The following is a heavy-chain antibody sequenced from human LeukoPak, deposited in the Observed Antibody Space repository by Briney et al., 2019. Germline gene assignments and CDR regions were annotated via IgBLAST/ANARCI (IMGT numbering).Heavy chain of an antibody. V-gene: IGHV4-31*03. J-gene: IGHJ6*02. CDR1: GGSISSCAYY. Sequence: SETLSLTCTVSGGSISSCAYYWSWIRQHPGKGLEWIGYIYYSGSTYYNPSLKSRVTISVDTSKNQFSLKLNSVTAADTAVYYCAGSTVTTYYGMDVWGQGTTVTVSS. CDR3: AGSTVTTYYGMDV. CDR2: IYYSGST. D-gene: IGHD4-17*01.